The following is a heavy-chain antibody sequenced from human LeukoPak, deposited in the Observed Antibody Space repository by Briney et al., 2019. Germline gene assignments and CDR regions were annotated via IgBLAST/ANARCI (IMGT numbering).Heavy chain of an antibody. V-gene: IGHV4-34*01. CDR3: ARGPGVYCSSTSCYAYYFDY. CDR1: GGSFSGYY. D-gene: IGHD2-2*01. CDR2: INHSGST. Sequence: SETLSLTCAVYGGSFSGYYWSWIRQPPGKGLEWIGEINHSGSTNYNPSLKSRVTISVDTSKNQFSLKLSSVTAADTAVYYWARGPGVYCSSTSCYAYYFDYWGQGTLVTVSS. J-gene: IGHJ4*02.